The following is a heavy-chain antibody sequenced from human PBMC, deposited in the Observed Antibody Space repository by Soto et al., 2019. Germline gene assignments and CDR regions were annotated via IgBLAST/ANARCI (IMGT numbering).Heavy chain of an antibody. CDR1: GGSLTTPVW. V-gene: IGHV4-4*02. D-gene: IGHD1-1*01. Sequence: QLQLHESGPGLVKPSGTLSLTCGLCGGSLTTPVWWTWVRLRPGKGLEWIGEVFHSGSANYNPSLQSRVTISVDKSTNQFSLRLSSVTAADTAVYYCARKAWTRLDYWGQGALVTVSS. J-gene: IGHJ4*02. CDR2: VFHSGSA. CDR3: ARKAWTRLDY.